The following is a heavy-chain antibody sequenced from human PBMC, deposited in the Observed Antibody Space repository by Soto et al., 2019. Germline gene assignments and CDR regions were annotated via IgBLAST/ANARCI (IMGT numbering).Heavy chain of an antibody. CDR3: AKFGGISKWWGDY. V-gene: IGHV3-23*01. CDR2: ISGSGGST. Sequence: EVQLLESGGGLVQPGGSLRLSCAASGFSFSSYAMSWVRQAPGKGLEWVSAISGSGGSTYYADSVKGRFTISRDKSKNALYLQMNNLRAEDTAVDYWAKFGGISKWWGDYWGQGTLVTVSS. CDR1: GFSFSSYA. J-gene: IGHJ4*01. D-gene: IGHD3-16*01.